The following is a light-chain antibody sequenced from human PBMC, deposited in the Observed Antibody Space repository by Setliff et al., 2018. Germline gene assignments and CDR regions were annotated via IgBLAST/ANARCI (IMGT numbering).Light chain of an antibody. CDR1: SSNIGSNT. CDR3: AVWDDNLNGPV. J-gene: IGLJ2*01. CDR2: TNN. Sequence: LAQPPSASGTPGQRVTISCSGSSSNIGSNTVNWYQQFPGTAPKLLIYTNNRRPSGVPDRFSGSKSGTSASLAISGLQSDDEADYYCAVWDDNLNGPVFGGGTKVTVL. V-gene: IGLV1-44*01.